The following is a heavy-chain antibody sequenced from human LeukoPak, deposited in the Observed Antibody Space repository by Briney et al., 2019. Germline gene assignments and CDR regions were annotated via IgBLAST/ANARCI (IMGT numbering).Heavy chain of an antibody. Sequence: SETLSLTCTVSGGSVSSGSYYWSWIRQPPGKGLEGMGYIYYSGSTNYNPTLKSRVTISVDTSKNQFSLKLSSVPAADTAVYYCARQSSGWYRDAFDIWGQGTMVTVSS. CDR2: IYYSGST. J-gene: IGHJ3*02. V-gene: IGHV4-61*01. CDR1: GGSVSSGSYY. CDR3: ARQSSGWYRDAFDI. D-gene: IGHD6-19*01.